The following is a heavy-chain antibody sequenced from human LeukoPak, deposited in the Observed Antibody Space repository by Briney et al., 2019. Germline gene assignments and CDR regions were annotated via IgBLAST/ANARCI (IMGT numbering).Heavy chain of an antibody. CDR2: IDLRGNI. CDR3: ARNGAFCLEN. V-gene: IGHV4/OR15-8*01. J-gene: IGHJ4*02. CDR1: GASITSSGW. D-gene: IGHD1-1*01. Sequence: SETLSLTCDVSGASITSSGWCSWVRQPPGKGLEWIGEIDLRGNITPHPSLRSRVTISQDKSKNQLSLKLSSVTAADTAVYFCARNGAFCLENWGQGTLVTVSS.